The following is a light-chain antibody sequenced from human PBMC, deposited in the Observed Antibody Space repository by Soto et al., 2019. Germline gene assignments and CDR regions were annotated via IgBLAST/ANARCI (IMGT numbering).Light chain of an antibody. V-gene: IGLV2-23*02. CDR1: SGFVGSFSL. Sequence: QSVLAQPASVSGSPGQSITISCTGTSGFVGSFSLVPWYQQYPGKAPKLIIYNVGTRRLGVPGRFSGSKSGNTASLTISGLQAEDEAQYYCCSYAGSYTFVFGSGTKVTVL. CDR3: CSYAGSYTFV. J-gene: IGLJ1*01. CDR2: NVG.